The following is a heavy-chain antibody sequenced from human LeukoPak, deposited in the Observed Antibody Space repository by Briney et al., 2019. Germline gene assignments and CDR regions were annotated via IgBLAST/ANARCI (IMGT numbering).Heavy chain of an antibody. Sequence: GVSLRLSCAASGVTFSTYTVNWVRQDPGKGLEWVSSIKSDTSYVYYADSVKGRFTISRDNAKNSLYLQMSSLRAEDTAVYFCARAFMVAAGTGPFDYWGQGTPVTVSS. D-gene: IGHD6-13*01. J-gene: IGHJ4*02. CDR2: IKSDTSYV. CDR3: ARAFMVAAGTGPFDY. V-gene: IGHV3-21*01. CDR1: GVTFSTYT.